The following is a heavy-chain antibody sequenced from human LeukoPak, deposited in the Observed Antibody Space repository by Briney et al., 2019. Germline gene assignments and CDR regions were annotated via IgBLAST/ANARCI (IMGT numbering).Heavy chain of an antibody. Sequence: GGSLRLSCVASGFTFSNYGMNWVRQAPGKGLEWVSGIVGSGVTTYYADSVKGRFTISRDNSKNTLYLQMNSLRAEDTAVYYCARSTMTTVTPFDYWGQGTLVTVSS. V-gene: IGHV3-23*01. D-gene: IGHD4-17*01. CDR3: ARSTMTTVTPFDY. CDR2: IVGSGVTT. CDR1: GFTFSNYG. J-gene: IGHJ4*02.